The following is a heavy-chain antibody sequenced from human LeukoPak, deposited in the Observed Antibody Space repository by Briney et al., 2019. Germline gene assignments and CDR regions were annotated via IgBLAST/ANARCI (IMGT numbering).Heavy chain of an antibody. Sequence: SETLSLTCTVSGGSISSYYWSWIRQPAGKGLEWIGRIYTSGSTNYNPSLKSRVTMSVDTSKNQFSLKLSSVTAADTAVYYCASLNTVYDSSGYYSPYYYYYYGMDVWGQGTTVTVSS. CDR3: ASLNTVYDSSGYYSPYYYYYYGMDV. J-gene: IGHJ6*02. CDR2: IYTSGST. D-gene: IGHD3-22*01. CDR1: GGSISSYY. V-gene: IGHV4-4*07.